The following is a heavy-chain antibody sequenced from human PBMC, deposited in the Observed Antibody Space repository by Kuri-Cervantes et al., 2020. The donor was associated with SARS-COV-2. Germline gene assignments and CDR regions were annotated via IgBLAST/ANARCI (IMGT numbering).Heavy chain of an antibody. CDR3: ARSWGRSSSWCDAFDI. D-gene: IGHD6-13*01. V-gene: IGHV1-69*05. Sequence: SVKVSCKASGGTFSSYAISWVRQAPGQGLEWMGGIIPIFGTANYAQKFQGRVTITTDESTSTTYMELSSLRSEDTAVYYCARSWGRSSSWCDAFDIWGQGTMVTVSS. CDR2: IIPIFGTA. CDR1: GGTFSSYA. J-gene: IGHJ3*02.